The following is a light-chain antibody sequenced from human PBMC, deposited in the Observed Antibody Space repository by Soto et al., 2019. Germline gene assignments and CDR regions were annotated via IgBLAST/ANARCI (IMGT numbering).Light chain of an antibody. CDR2: EVS. Sequence: AVRTQPRSASGSLGQSVTISCTGTSSDVGGYNYVSWYQQHPGKAPKLMIYEVSKRPSGVPDRFSGSKSGNTASLTVSGLQAEDEADYYCSSYAGSNNLGVFGTGTKVTVL. J-gene: IGLJ1*01. V-gene: IGLV2-8*01. CDR1: SSDVGGYNY. CDR3: SSYAGSNNLGV.